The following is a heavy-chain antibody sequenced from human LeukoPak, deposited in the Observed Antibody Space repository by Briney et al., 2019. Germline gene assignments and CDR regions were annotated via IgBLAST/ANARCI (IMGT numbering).Heavy chain of an antibody. CDR2: TTSSGNTI. CDR1: GFTFSSYE. V-gene: IGHV3-48*03. Sequence: GGSLRLSCAASGFTFSSYEMNWVRQAPGKGLEWVSYTTSSGNTIYYADSVKGRFTISRDNAKNSLYLQMNSLRAEDTAVYYCAELGITMIGGVWGKGTTVTISS. CDR3: AELGITMIGGV. J-gene: IGHJ6*04. D-gene: IGHD3-10*02.